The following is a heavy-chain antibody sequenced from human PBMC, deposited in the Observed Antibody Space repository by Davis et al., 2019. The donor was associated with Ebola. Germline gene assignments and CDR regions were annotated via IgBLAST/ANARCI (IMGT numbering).Heavy chain of an antibody. CDR1: GFTVSSNY. CDR3: VRGSGFILAS. CDR2: INRDGNT. V-gene: IGHV3-53*01. Sequence: GESLKISCAVSGFTVSSNYMHWVRQARGRGPEWVSLINRDGNTYYADSVKGRFTISRDISENTLYLQMNSLRAEDTAVYYCVRGSGFILASWGQGTLVTVSS. J-gene: IGHJ4*02. D-gene: IGHD5-12*01.